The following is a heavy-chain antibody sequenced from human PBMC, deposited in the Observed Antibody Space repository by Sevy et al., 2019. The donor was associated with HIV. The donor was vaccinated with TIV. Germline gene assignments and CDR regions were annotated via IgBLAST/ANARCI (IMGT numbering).Heavy chain of an antibody. CDR3: ARRGDYDKPLGY. Sequence: GGSLRLSCAASGFTFSSYSMNWVRQAPGKGLEWVSSISSSSSYIYYADSVKGRFTISRDNAKNSLYLQMNSLRAEDTAVYYCARRGDYDKPLGYWGQGTLVTVSS. V-gene: IGHV3-21*01. D-gene: IGHD4-17*01. CDR1: GFTFSSYS. J-gene: IGHJ4*02. CDR2: ISSSSSYI.